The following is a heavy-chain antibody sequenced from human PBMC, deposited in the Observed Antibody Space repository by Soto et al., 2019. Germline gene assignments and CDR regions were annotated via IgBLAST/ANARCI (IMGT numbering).Heavy chain of an antibody. CDR2: IYTSGNT. Sequence: SETLSLTCTVSGDSISSYYWSWIRQPAGKGLEWIGRIYTSGNTNYNPSLKSRVTLSVDTSKNQFSLKLSSVTAADTAVYYCARGNSARGYYGYCGQRTLVTVSS. V-gene: IGHV4-4*07. J-gene: IGHJ4*02. D-gene: IGHD6-6*01. CDR3: ARGNSARGYYGY. CDR1: GDSISSYY.